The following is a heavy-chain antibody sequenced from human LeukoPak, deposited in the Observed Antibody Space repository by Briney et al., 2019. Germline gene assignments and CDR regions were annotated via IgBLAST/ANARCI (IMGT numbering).Heavy chain of an antibody. V-gene: IGHV1-18*01. J-gene: IGHJ6*02. CDR1: GYTFTSYG. CDR2: ISAYNGNT. CDR3: AREIYGGNERPYYGMDV. Sequence: ASVKVSCKTSGYTFTSYGIGWVRQAPGQGREWMGWISAYNGNTNYAQKLQGRVTMTTDTSTSTAYMELRSLRSDDTAVYYCAREIYGGNERPYYGMDVWGQGTTVTVSS. D-gene: IGHD4-23*01.